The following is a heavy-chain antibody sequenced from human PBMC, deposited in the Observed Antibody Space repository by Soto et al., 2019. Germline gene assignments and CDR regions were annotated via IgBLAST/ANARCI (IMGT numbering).Heavy chain of an antibody. CDR3: ARSVLRGVISPVDS. CDR1: GYTFTSYA. CDR2: INAGNGNT. J-gene: IGHJ4*02. Sequence: ASVKVSCKASGYTFTSYARHWVRQAPGQRLEWMGWINAGNGNTKYSQKFQGRVTITRDTSASTAYMELNSLRPDDTALYYCARSVLRGVISPVDSWGQGTLVTVSS. V-gene: IGHV1-3*01. D-gene: IGHD3-10*01.